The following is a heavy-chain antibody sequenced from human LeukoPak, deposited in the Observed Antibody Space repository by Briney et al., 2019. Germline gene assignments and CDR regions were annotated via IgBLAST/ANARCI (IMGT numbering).Heavy chain of an antibody. V-gene: IGHV3-73*01. CDR1: GFTFDDYA. CDR2: IRSKANSYAT. J-gene: IGHJ4*02. CDR3: TRRYCSSTSCYDY. Sequence: GESLKISCAASGFTFDDYAMHWVRQASGKGLEWVGRIRSKANSYATAYAASVKGRFTISRDDSKNTAYLQMNSLKTEDTAVYYCTRRYCSSTSCYDYWGQGTLVTVSS. D-gene: IGHD2-2*01.